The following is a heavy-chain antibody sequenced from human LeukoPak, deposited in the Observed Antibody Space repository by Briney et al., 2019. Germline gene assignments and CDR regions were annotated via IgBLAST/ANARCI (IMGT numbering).Heavy chain of an antibody. CDR2: ISSSSSYI. CDR1: GFTFSSYS. CDR3: ARDWDSSGPYYFDY. Sequence: GGSLRLSCAASGFTFSSYSMNWVRQAPGKGLEWVSSISSSSSYIYYADSVKGRFTISRDNAKNSLYLQMNSLRAEGTAVYYCARDWDSSGPYYFDYWGQGTLVTVSS. D-gene: IGHD6-19*01. J-gene: IGHJ4*02. V-gene: IGHV3-21*01.